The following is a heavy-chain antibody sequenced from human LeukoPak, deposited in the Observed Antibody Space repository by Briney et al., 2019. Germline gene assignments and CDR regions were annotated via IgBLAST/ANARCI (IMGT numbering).Heavy chain of an antibody. J-gene: IGHJ6*03. CDR3: ARQEGAHDEIPYYDFWSGYYRDPYYYYYMDV. V-gene: IGHV5-51*01. Sequence: GESLKISCKGSRYSFTSYWIGWVRQMPGKGLEWMGIIYPGDSDTRYSPSFQGQVTISADKSISTAYLQWSSLKASDTAMYYCARQEGAHDEIPYYDFWSGYYRDPYYYYYMDVWGKGTTVTVSS. D-gene: IGHD3-3*01. CDR2: IYPGDSDT. CDR1: RYSFTSYW.